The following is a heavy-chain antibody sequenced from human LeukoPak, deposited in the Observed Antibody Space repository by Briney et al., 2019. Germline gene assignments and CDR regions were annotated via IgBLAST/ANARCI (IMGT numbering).Heavy chain of an antibody. CDR2: IYYSGTT. J-gene: IGHJ3*02. Sequence: PSETLSLTCAVSGGSISSGTYSWSWIRQPPGKGLEWIGYIYYSGTTYYNPSLKSRVTISVDTSKNQFSLKLSSVTAADTAFYYCARYIVSYPHDAFDIWGQGTMVTVSS. V-gene: IGHV4-30-4*07. CDR1: GGSISSGTYS. CDR3: ARYIVSYPHDAFDI. D-gene: IGHD1-26*01.